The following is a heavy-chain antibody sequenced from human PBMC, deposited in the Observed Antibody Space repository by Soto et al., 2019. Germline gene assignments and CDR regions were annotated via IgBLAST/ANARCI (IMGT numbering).Heavy chain of an antibody. Sequence: SETLSLTCAVSGYSISSGYYWGWIRQPPGKGLEWIGSIYHSGSTYYNPSLKSRVTISVDTSKNQFSLKLSSVTAADTAVYYCARVGYYHLWSGYYGMDVWGQGTTVTVSS. CDR2: IYHSGST. CDR1: GYSISSGYY. CDR3: ARVGYYHLWSGYYGMDV. V-gene: IGHV4-38-2*01. J-gene: IGHJ6*02. D-gene: IGHD3-3*01.